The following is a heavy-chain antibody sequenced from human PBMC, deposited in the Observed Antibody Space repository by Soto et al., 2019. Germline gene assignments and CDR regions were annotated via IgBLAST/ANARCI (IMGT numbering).Heavy chain of an antibody. CDR1: GGTFSSYA. CDR2: IIPIFGTA. V-gene: IGHV1-69*13. Sequence: SVKVSCKASGGTFSSYAISWVRQAPGQGLEWMGGIIPIFGTANYAQKFQGRVTITADESTSTAYMELSSLRSEDTAVYYCARGTVVVTAIRRYYYGMDVWGQGTTVTVYS. D-gene: IGHD2-21*02. CDR3: ARGTVVVTAIRRYYYGMDV. J-gene: IGHJ6*02.